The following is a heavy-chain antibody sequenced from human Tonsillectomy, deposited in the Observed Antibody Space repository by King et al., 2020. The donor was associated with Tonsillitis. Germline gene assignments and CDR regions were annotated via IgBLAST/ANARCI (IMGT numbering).Heavy chain of an antibody. D-gene: IGHD2-2*01. Sequence: VQLVESGGNLVQPGRSLRLSCAASGFSFDDYAMHWVRQAPGKGLEWVSGINWDSGRIVYADSVKGRFTISRDNAKNSLYLQMNSLRAEDTALYYCAKDIGSSSSCYYYFDNWGQGTLVTVSS. CDR3: AKDIGSSSSCYYYFDN. CDR2: INWDSGRI. J-gene: IGHJ4*02. V-gene: IGHV3-9*01. CDR1: GFSFDDYA.